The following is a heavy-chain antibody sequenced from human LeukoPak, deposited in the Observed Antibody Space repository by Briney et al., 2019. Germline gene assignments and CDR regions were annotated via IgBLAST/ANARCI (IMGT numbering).Heavy chain of an antibody. J-gene: IGHJ4*02. CDR2: ITDIGDRA. V-gene: IGHV3-23*01. Sequence: GGSLRLSCGTSGFIFRTYAMTWVRQAPGKGLEWVSTITDIGDRAFYIDSVRGRFTISRVDSKNTLYLQMNSLRAEDTAVYYCTKDQDFRLGSMDHWGQGTLVTVSS. CDR1: GFIFRTYA. CDR3: TKDQDFRLGSMDH. D-gene: IGHD7-27*01.